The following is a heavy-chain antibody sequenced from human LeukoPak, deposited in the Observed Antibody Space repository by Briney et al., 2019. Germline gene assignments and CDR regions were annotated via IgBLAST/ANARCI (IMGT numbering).Heavy chain of an antibody. CDR2: IYYSGST. D-gene: IGHD2-15*01. CDR3: ARVIVASPLSTAWFDP. V-gene: IGHV4-31*03. J-gene: IGHJ5*02. CDR1: GGSISSGGYY. Sequence: SETLSLTCTVSGGSISSGGYYWSWIRQHAGKGLEWIGYIYYSGSTYYNPSLKSRVTISVDTSKNQFSLKLSSVTAADTAVYYCARVIVASPLSTAWFDPWGQGTLVTVSS.